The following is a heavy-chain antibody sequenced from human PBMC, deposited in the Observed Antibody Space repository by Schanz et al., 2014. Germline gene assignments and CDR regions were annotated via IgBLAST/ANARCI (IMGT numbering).Heavy chain of an antibody. J-gene: IGHJ4*02. D-gene: IGHD3-10*01. CDR1: GFTFSSHS. Sequence: EVQLVESGGNLVQPGGSLRLSCVASGFTFSSHSMNWVRQAPGQGLEWLSYISGSGNTIYYADSVKGRFTISRDNAKNSLSLQMDRVRDEDTSVYYCARRYSGSYCFDYWGQGTLVAVSS. V-gene: IGHV3-48*02. CDR2: ISGSGNTI. CDR3: ARRYSGSYCFDY.